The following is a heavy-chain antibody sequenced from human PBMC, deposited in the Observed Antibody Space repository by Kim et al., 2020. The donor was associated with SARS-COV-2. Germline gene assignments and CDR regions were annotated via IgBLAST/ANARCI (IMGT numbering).Heavy chain of an antibody. CDR3: AKVSYGSIRYFQD. D-gene: IGHD2-2*01. V-gene: IGHV3-23*01. Sequence: YADFVKGRFTISRDNSKNTLHLQMNSLRAEDAAVYYCAKVSYGSIRYFQDWGQGTLVTVSS. J-gene: IGHJ1*01.